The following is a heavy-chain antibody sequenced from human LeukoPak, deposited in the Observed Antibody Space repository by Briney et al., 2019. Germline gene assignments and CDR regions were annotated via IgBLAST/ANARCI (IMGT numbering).Heavy chain of an antibody. CDR3: ARDVAAAGTCWFDP. CDR1: GGTFSSYA. Sequence: SVKVSCKASGGTFSSYAVSWVRQAPGQGLEWMGGIIPIFGTANYAQKFQGRVTITADKSTSTAYMELSSLRSEDTAVYYCARDVAAAGTCWFDPWGQGTLVTVSS. CDR2: IIPIFGTA. D-gene: IGHD6-13*01. J-gene: IGHJ5*02. V-gene: IGHV1-69*06.